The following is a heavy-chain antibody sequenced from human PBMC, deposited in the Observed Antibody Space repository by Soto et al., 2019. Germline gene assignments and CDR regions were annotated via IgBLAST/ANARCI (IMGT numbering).Heavy chain of an antibody. CDR3: AGAYCSGGSCYSNNNYGMGV. CDR1: GGTFSSYA. D-gene: IGHD2-15*01. CDR2: IIPIFGTA. J-gene: IGHJ6*01. Sequence: SVKVSCKASGGTFSSYAISWVRQAPGQGLEWMGGIIPIFGTANYAQKFQGRVTITADKSTSTAYMELSSLRSEDTAAYYCAGAYCSGGSCYSNNNYGMGVWEQRSTFTIAS. V-gene: IGHV1-69*06.